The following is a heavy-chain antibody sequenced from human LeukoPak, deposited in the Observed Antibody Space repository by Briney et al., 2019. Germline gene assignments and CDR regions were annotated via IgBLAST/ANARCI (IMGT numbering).Heavy chain of an antibody. D-gene: IGHD5-12*01. CDR1: GGTFSSYA. CDR2: IIPIFGTA. J-gene: IGHJ4*02. V-gene: IGHV1-69*13. CDR3: ARESRGYSGYDSNYFDY. Sequence: ASVKVPCKASGGTFSSYAISWVRQAPGQGLEWMGGIIPIFGTANYAQKFQGRVTITADESTSTAYMELSSLRSEDTAVYYCARESRGYSGYDSNYFDYWGQGTLVTVSS.